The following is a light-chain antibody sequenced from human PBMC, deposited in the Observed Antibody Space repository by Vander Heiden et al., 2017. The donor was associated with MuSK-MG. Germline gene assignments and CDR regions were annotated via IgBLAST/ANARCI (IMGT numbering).Light chain of an antibody. V-gene: IGKV4-1*01. Sequence: DIVMTQSPDSLAVSLGERATINCKSSQSVLYSSNNKNYLAWYQQRPGQPPKLLIYWASTRESGVPDRFSCSGSGTDFTLTISSLQAEDVAVYYCQQDDSTSYTFGQGTKVEIK. J-gene: IGKJ2*01. CDR3: QQDDSTSYT. CDR2: WAS. CDR1: QSVLYSSNNKNY.